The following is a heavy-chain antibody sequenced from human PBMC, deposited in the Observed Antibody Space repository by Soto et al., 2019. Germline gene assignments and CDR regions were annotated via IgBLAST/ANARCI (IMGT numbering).Heavy chain of an antibody. J-gene: IGHJ4*02. D-gene: IGHD3-3*01. CDR2: ISATSAKI. CDR3: GADPIYGSIGVSPFDQ. V-gene: IGHV3-48*02. Sequence: PGGSLRLSCAASGFKFNYYAMNWVRQVPGKGLEWVSYISATSAKIDYADSVKGRFTISRDNARNSLYLQMNSLRDEDTAVYHCGADPIYGSIGVSPFDQWGGGPRAPVP. CDR1: GFKFNYYA.